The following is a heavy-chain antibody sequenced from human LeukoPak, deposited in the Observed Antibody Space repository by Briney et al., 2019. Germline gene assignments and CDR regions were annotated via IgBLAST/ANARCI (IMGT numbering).Heavy chain of an antibody. J-gene: IGHJ4*02. D-gene: IGHD5-18*01. CDR3: ARAVAVMVQLWPSPFDY. V-gene: IGHV3-53*04. CDR2: IYSGGST. CDR1: GFTVSSNY. Sequence: GGSLRLSCAASGFTVSSNYMSWVRQAPGKGLEGVSVIYSGGSTYYADSVKGRFTISRHNSKNTLYLQMNSLRAEDTAVYYCARAVAVMVQLWPSPFDYWGQGTLVTVSS.